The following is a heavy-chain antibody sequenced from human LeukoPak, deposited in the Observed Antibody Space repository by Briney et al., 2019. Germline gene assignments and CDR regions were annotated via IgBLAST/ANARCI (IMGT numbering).Heavy chain of an antibody. D-gene: IGHD3-22*01. Sequence: ASVKVSCKASGYTFTSYYMHWVRQAPGQGLEWMGLINPTGDSTAYAQKFQGRVTMTRDVSTNTDYLELSSLRSEDTAIYYCARDNSLDDNAWWFDPWGQGTLVTVSS. CDR1: GYTFTSYY. V-gene: IGHV1-46*01. CDR2: INPTGDST. CDR3: ARDNSLDDNAWWFDP. J-gene: IGHJ5*02.